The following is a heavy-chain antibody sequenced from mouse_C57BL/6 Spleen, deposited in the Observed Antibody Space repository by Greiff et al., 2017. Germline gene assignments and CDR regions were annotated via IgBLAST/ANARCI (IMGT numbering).Heavy chain of an antibody. Sequence: QVQLQQPGAELVMPGASVKLSCKASGYTFTSYWMHWVKQRPGQGLEWIGESDPSDSYTNYNQKFKGKSTLTLDKSSSTAYMQLSSLKSVDSAVYYCARRGATMVTFCYWGQGTTLTVSS. V-gene: IGHV1-69*01. D-gene: IGHD2-2*01. J-gene: IGHJ2*01. CDR3: ARRGATMVTFCY. CDR2: SDPSDSYT. CDR1: GYTFTSYW.